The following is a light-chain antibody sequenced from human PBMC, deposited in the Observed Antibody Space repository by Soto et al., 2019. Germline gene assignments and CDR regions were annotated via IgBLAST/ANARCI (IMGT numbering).Light chain of an antibody. CDR1: QSISSY. CDR3: QQSYSTPLT. CDR2: AAS. Sequence: DIQMTQSPSSLSASVGDRVTITCRASQSISSYLNWYQQKPGKAPKLLIYAASSLQSGVPSRFSGSGSGTDFTLTISSLQPEDFATYYCQQSYSTPLTCGPGTKVYIK. J-gene: IGKJ3*01. V-gene: IGKV1-39*01.